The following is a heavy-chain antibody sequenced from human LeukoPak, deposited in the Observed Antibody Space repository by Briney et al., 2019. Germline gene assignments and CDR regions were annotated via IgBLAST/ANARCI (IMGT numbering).Heavy chain of an antibody. J-gene: IGHJ6*02. D-gene: IGHD6-13*01. CDR1: GFTFSDYY. V-gene: IGHV3-11*01. Sequence: PGGSLRLSCAASGFTFSDYYMSWICQAPGKGLEWVSYISSSGSTIYYADSVKGRFTISRDNDKNSLYLQMNSLRAEDTAVYYCATKQQLANYYYYGMDVWGQGTTVTVSS. CDR2: ISSSGSTI. CDR3: ATKQQLANYYYYGMDV.